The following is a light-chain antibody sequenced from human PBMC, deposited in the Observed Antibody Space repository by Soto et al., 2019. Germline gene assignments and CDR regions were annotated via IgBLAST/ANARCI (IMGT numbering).Light chain of an antibody. CDR1: QTISTW. Sequence: GDRVTITCRASQTISTWMAWYQQKPGKAPKLLVYDASTLQSGVASRFSGRRSGTEFTLTIAGLQPEDFATYYCQQYESYSPLTFGGGTKVDIK. V-gene: IGKV1-5*01. J-gene: IGKJ4*01. CDR2: DAS. CDR3: QQYESYSPLT.